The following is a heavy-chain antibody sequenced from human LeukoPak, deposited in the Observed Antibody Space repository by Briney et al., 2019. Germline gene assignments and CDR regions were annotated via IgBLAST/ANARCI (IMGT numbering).Heavy chain of an antibody. V-gene: IGHV1-3*01. J-gene: IGHJ4*02. D-gene: IGHD2-21*02. CDR2: INAGNGNT. CDR3: AREWVYCGGDCLDY. Sequence: ASVKVSCKASGYTFTSYAMHWVRQAPGQRLEWMGWINAGNGNTKYSQKFQGRVTITRDTSASTAYMELSSLRSEDTAVYYCAREWVYCGGDCLDYWGQGTLVTVSS. CDR1: GYTFTSYA.